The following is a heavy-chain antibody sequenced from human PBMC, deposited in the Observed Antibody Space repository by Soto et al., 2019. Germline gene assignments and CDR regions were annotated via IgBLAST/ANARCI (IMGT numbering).Heavy chain of an antibody. CDR3: ASDIIAAPPYYFDY. CDR1: GFTFSSYS. J-gene: IGHJ4*02. CDR2: ISSSSSYK. V-gene: IGHV3-21*01. D-gene: IGHD6-6*01. Sequence: GGSLRLSCAASGFTFSSYSMNWVRQAPGKGLEWVSSISSSSSYKYYADSVKGRFTISRDNAKNSLYLQMNSLRAEDTAVYYCASDIIAAPPYYFDYWGQGTLVTVSS.